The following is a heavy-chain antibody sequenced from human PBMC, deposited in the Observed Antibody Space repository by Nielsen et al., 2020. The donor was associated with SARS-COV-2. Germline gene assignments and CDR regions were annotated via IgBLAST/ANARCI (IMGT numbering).Heavy chain of an antibody. D-gene: IGHD2-21*02. CDR2: ISYDGSNK. CDR3: ARDNGGYFGH. CDR1: GFIFSIYG. V-gene: IGHV3-30*03. Sequence: GESLKISCAASGFIFSIYGMHWVRQAPGKGLEWVALISYDGSNKYYADSVKGRFTISRDNSKNTLYLQMNSLRAEDTAVYYCARDNGGYFGHWGQGTMVTVSS. J-gene: IGHJ3*01.